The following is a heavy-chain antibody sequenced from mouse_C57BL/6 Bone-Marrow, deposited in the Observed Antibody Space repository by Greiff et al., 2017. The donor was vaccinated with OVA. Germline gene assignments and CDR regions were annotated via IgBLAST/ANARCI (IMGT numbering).Heavy chain of an antibody. Sequence: EVKLEESGGGLVQPGGSMKLSCVASGFTFSNYWMNWVRQSPEKGLEWVAQIRLKSDNYATHYAESVKGRFTISRDDSKSSVYLQMNNLRAEDTGIYYCTEVPLYDGYPWFAYWGQGTLVTVAA. J-gene: IGHJ3*01. CDR3: TEVPLYDGYPWFAY. V-gene: IGHV6-3*01. D-gene: IGHD2-3*01. CDR2: IRLKSDNYAT. CDR1: GFTFSNYW.